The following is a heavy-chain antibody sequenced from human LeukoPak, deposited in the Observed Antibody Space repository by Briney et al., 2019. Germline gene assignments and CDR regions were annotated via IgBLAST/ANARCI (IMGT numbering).Heavy chain of an antibody. J-gene: IGHJ5*02. CDR1: GYSFTSYW. CDR2: IDPSDSYT. Sequence: GESLKISCKGSGYSFTSYWIGWVRQMPGKGLEWMGRIDPSDSYTNYSPSFQGHVTISADKSISTAYLQWSSLKASDTAMYYCARGVWVAAAGNWFDPWGQGTLVTVSS. V-gene: IGHV5-10-1*01. D-gene: IGHD6-13*01. CDR3: ARGVWVAAAGNWFDP.